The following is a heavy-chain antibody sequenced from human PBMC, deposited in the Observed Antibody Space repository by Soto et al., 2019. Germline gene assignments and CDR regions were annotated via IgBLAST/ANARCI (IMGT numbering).Heavy chain of an antibody. CDR2: INPNSGGT. Sequence: XSVKVSCKASVYTFTCYYMHWVRQAPGQGLEWMGWINPNSGGTNYAQKFQGWVTMTRDTSISTAYMELSRLRSDDTAVYYCARDKSQYSSSWYGYYYYYGMDASGQGTTVTVSS. D-gene: IGHD6-13*01. V-gene: IGHV1-2*04. J-gene: IGHJ6*02. CDR3: ARDKSQYSSSWYGYYYYYGMDA. CDR1: VYTFTCYY.